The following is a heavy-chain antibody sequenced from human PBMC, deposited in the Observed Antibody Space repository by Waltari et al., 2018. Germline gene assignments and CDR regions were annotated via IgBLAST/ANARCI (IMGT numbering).Heavy chain of an antibody. D-gene: IGHD3-3*01. V-gene: IGHV3-48*04. CDR2: ISSSSSTI. Sequence: EVQLVESGGGLVQPGGSLRLSCAASGFTFSSYSMNWVRQAPGKGLEWVSYISSSSSTIYYADSVKGRFTISRDNAKNSLYLQMNSLRAEDTAVHYCARDGSGYDFWSGYYNWFDPWGQGTLVTVSS. CDR3: ARDGSGYDFWSGYYNWFDP. J-gene: IGHJ5*02. CDR1: GFTFSSYS.